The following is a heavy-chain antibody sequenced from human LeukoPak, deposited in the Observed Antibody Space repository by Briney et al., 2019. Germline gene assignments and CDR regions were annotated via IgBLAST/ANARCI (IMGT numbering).Heavy chain of an antibody. J-gene: IGHJ6*03. D-gene: IGHD1-26*01. V-gene: IGHV1-2*06. CDR1: GYTFTGYY. Sequence: ASVKVSCKASGYTFTGYYKYWVRQAPGPGLEWMGRIDLNSGGTNYAEQFQGRVTMTRVTSISTAYMELSRLRSDDTAVYYCARDSATSGYYYTDVWGKGTTVTASS. CDR3: ARDSATSGYYYTDV. CDR2: IDLNSGGT.